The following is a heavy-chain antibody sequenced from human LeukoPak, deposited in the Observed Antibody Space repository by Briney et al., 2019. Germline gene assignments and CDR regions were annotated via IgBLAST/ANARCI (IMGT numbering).Heavy chain of an antibody. Sequence: PGGSLRLSCAASGVTFDDYTMHWVRQVPGKGLEWVSLITWDGGSTFYADSVKGRFTISRDNNKNSLSLQMNSLRTEDTALYYCATERQKYFDYWGQGTLVTVSS. CDR2: ITWDGGST. CDR3: ATERQKYFDY. CDR1: GVTFDDYT. J-gene: IGHJ4*02. V-gene: IGHV3-43*01.